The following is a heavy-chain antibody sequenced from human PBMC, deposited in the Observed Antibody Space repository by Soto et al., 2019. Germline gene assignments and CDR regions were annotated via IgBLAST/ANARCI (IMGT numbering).Heavy chain of an antibody. CDR3: TTARGTYGAEYFQH. V-gene: IGHV3-15*01. CDR2: IKSKTDGGTT. D-gene: IGHD4-17*01. J-gene: IGHJ1*01. Sequence: VGSLRLSCAASGFTFTNAWMSWVRQAPGKGLEWVGRIKSKTDGGTTDYAAPVNGRFTISRDDSKNTLYLQMNSLKTEDTAVYYCTTARGTYGAEYFQHWGQGTLVTVS. CDR1: GFTFTNAW.